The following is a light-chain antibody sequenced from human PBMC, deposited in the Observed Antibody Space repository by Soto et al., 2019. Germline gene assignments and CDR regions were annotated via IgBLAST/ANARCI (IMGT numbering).Light chain of an antibody. CDR2: AAS. Sequence: DIQMTQSPSSLSASVGDRVTITCRPSQNISSYLNWYQQRPGKAPKLLIYAASSLQSGVPSRFSGSGSGTDFTLTISSLQPEDFATYYCQQSYNTPWTFWQGTMVDIK. CDR1: QNISSY. J-gene: IGKJ1*01. CDR3: QQSYNTPWT. V-gene: IGKV1-39*01.